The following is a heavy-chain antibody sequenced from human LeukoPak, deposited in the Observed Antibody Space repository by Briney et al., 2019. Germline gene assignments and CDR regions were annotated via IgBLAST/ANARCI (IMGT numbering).Heavy chain of an antibody. CDR2: ISSSGSTI. Sequence: GGSLRLSCAASGFTFSDYYMSSIRQAPGKGLEWVSYISSSGSTIYYADSVKGRFTISRDNAKNSLYLQMNSLRAEDTAVYYCARATAHLSTYYYDSSGYADYWGQGTLVTVSS. J-gene: IGHJ4*02. CDR3: ARATAHLSTYYYDSSGYADY. D-gene: IGHD3-22*01. V-gene: IGHV3-11*01. CDR1: GFTFSDYY.